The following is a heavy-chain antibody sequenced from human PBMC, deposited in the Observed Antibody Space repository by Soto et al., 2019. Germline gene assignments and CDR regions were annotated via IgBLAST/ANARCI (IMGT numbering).Heavy chain of an antibody. Sequence: QVQLQESGPGLVKPSQTLSLTCTVSGGSISSGDYYWSWIRQPPGKGLEWIGYIYYSGSTYYNPSHKTRVTIPVDKSKNQFSRKLSSVTAADTAVYYCARERRAWYTSHYYYGMDVWGQGTTVTVSS. V-gene: IGHV4-30-4*01. J-gene: IGHJ6*02. CDR1: GGSISSGDYY. CDR2: IYYSGST. CDR3: ARERRAWYTSHYYYGMDV. D-gene: IGHD1-1*01.